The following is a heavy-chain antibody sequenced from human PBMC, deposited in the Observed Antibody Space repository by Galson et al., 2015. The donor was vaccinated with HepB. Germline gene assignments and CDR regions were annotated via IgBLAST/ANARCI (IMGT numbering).Heavy chain of an antibody. V-gene: IGHV1-69*13. J-gene: IGHJ6*02. CDR3: AEVRAVAGDYYYSGMEV. D-gene: IGHD6-19*01. CDR2: IIPRFGTS. Sequence: SVKVSCKASGGTFSSYAINWVRQAPGQGLEWMGGIIPRFGTSKYAQRFQGRVTFTADESRSTAYMEVSSLRSEDTAMYYCAEVRAVAGDYYYSGMEVWGQGTTVTVSS. CDR1: GGTFSSYA.